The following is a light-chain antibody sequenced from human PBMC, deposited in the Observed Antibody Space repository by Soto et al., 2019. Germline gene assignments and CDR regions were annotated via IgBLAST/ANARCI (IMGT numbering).Light chain of an antibody. CDR1: SSNIGSNT. Sequence: QSVLTQPPSASGAPGQRVTISCSGSSSNIGSNTVNWYQQLPGTAPKFLIYSNSKRSSGVPGRFSGSKSGTSGFLAISGLQSEDEADYYCAAWDDSQNGVVFGGGTKLTVL. J-gene: IGLJ2*01. CDR2: SNS. V-gene: IGLV1-44*01. CDR3: AAWDDSQNGVV.